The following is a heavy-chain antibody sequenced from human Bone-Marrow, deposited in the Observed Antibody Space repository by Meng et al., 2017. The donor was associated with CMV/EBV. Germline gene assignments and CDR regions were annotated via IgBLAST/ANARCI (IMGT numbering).Heavy chain of an antibody. Sequence: SLKISCAASGLTFEDYAMHWVRQAPGKGLEWVSGVSWNSDSIGYADSVKGRFTISRDNAKNSLNLQMNSLRTEDTALYYCARDRGPAGTFYDAFDIWGQGTMVTVSS. V-gene: IGHV3-9*01. J-gene: IGHJ3*02. CDR3: ARDRGPAGTFYDAFDI. D-gene: IGHD2-2*01. CDR2: VSWNSDSI. CDR1: GLTFEDYA.